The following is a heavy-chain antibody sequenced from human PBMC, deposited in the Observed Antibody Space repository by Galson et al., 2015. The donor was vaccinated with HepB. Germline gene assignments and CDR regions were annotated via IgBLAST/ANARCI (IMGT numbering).Heavy chain of an antibody. CDR3: ARGLGGAI. D-gene: IGHD1-26*01. CDR2: ISTYSDNT. J-gene: IGHJ4*02. V-gene: IGHV1-18*04. Sequence: SVKVSCKASGYNFTSYGINWVRQAPGQGLEWMGWISTYSDNTNYAQKFQGRVTMTTDTSTKTAYMELRSLTSDDTAVYYCARGLGGAIWGQGTLVTVSS. CDR1: GYNFTSYG.